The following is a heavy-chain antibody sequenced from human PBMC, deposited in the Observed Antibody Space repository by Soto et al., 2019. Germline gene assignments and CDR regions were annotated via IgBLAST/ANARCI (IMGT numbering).Heavy chain of an antibody. CDR2: ARKKANNYTT. V-gene: IGHV3-72*01. D-gene: IGHD1-26*01. CDR1: GFTFSDHY. CDR3: ITTYSGTPARPYLDL. Sequence: PGGSLRLSCAASGFTFSDHYMDWVRQAPGKGLEWVGRARKKANNYTTEYAASVKGRFTISRDDSKNMLYLQMNSLKTEDTAVYYCITTYSGTPARPYLDLWGQGTPVTVSS. J-gene: IGHJ4*02.